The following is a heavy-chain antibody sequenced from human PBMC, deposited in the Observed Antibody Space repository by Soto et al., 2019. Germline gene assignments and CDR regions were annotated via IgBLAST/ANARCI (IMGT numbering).Heavy chain of an antibody. D-gene: IGHD6-6*01. CDR2: IFSNDEK. Sequence: QVTLKESGPVLVKPTETLTLTCTVSGFSLSNARMGVSWIRQPPGKALEWLAHIFSNDEKSYSTSLKSRLIISKDTSKSQVVLTMTNMDPVDTATYYCARIGPPSSSSAPYFDYWGQGTLVTVSS. V-gene: IGHV2-26*01. CDR3: ARIGPPSSSSAPYFDY. CDR1: GFSLSNARMG. J-gene: IGHJ4*02.